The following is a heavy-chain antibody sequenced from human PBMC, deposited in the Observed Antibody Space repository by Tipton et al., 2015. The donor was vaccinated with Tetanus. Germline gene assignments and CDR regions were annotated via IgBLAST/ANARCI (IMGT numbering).Heavy chain of an antibody. CDR1: GGSVSSSGYF. CDR3: AKESLWVRDGTNLDY. Sequence: TLSLTCTVSGGSVSSSGYFWGWIRQSPGKGLEWIGSINSGGTTYHNPSLKGRLTISVDTSKNQFSLRLTSVTATDTAVYYCAKESLWVRDGTNLDYWGQGTLVTVSS. V-gene: IGHV4-39*02. J-gene: IGHJ4*02. D-gene: IGHD5-24*01. CDR2: INSGGTT.